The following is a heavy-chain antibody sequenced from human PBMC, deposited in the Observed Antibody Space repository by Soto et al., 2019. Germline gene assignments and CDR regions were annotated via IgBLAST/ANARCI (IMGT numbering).Heavy chain of an antibody. CDR2: ISYDGSNK. CDR3: ATQYDFWSGYPKY. Sequence: LSLTCAASGFTFSSYAMHWVRQAPGKGLEWVAVISYDGSNKYYADSVKGRFTISRDNSKNTLYLQMNSLRAEDTAVYYCATQYDFWSGYPKYWGQGTLVTVSS. V-gene: IGHV3-30-3*01. J-gene: IGHJ4*02. CDR1: GFTFSSYA. D-gene: IGHD3-3*01.